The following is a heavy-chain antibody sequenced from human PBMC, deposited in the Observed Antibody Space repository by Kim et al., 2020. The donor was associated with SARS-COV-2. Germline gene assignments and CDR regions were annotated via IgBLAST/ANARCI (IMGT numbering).Heavy chain of an antibody. CDR1: GGSISSSSYY. CDR3: ATGVPARLYYYYGMDV. V-gene: IGHV4-39*01. J-gene: IGHJ6*02. D-gene: IGHD2-2*01. CDR2: IYYSGST. Sequence: SETLSLTCTVSGGSISSSSYYWGWIRQPPGKGLEWIGSIYYSGSTYYNPSLKSRVTISVDTSKNQFFLKLSSVTAADTAVYYCATGVPARLYYYYGMDVWGQGTTVTVSS.